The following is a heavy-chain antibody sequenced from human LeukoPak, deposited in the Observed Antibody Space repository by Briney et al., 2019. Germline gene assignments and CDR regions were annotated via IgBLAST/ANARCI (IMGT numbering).Heavy chain of an antibody. J-gene: IGHJ3*02. D-gene: IGHD3-10*01. V-gene: IGHV4-34*01. CDR3: ARDHNHHETVREVIITCHVGTASAFDI. CDR1: GGSLSGYY. Sequence: SETLSLTCPVYGGSLSGYYWSWLRQPAGKGLEWIGEIHHSGSNNYNPTLKSRVPIPVDTSQNQFSLTLSSVTAADTAVYYCARDHNHHETVREVIITCHVGTASAFDIWGQGTMVTVSS. CDR2: IHHSGSN.